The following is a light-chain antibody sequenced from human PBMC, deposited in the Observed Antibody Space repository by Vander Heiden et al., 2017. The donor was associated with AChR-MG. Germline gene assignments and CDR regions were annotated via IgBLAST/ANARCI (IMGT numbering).Light chain of an antibody. Sequence: ETLMTQSPVTLSVSPGETATLSCRASEGVTSDLAWYQQKGGQAPRLLIYGASRRATGIPPRFSGSRSETEFTLTISSVQSEDFAVYHCQQYKRWPLTFGGGTKVDIK. CDR3: QQYKRWPLT. J-gene: IGKJ4*01. CDR2: GAS. V-gene: IGKV3-15*01. CDR1: EGVTSD.